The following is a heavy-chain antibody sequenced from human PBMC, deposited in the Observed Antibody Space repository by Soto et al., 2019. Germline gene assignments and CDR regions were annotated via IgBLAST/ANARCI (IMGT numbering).Heavy chain of an antibody. J-gene: IGHJ6*04. Sequence: GGSLRLSCADSGFTFSSYWMHWVRQAPGKRLVWVSRINSDGSSTSYADSVKGRFTISRDNAKNTLYLQMNSLRAEDTAVYYCASTHMSTELYVWGKGTTVTGSS. CDR3: ASTHMSTELYV. CDR2: INSDGSST. V-gene: IGHV3-74*01. D-gene: IGHD3-16*01. CDR1: GFTFSSYW.